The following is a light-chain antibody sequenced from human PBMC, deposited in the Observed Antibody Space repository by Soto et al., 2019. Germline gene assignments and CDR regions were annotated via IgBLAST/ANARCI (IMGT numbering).Light chain of an antibody. Sequence: QSVLTQPPSVSGAPGQRVTISCTGSSSNIGAGYDVHWYQQLPGTAPKLLIYGISNRPSGVPDRFSGSKSGNSASLAITGLQAEDEADYYCQSYESSLSGWVFGGGTKLTVL. CDR3: QSYESSLSGWV. V-gene: IGLV1-40*01. CDR2: GIS. CDR1: SSNIGAGYD. J-gene: IGLJ3*02.